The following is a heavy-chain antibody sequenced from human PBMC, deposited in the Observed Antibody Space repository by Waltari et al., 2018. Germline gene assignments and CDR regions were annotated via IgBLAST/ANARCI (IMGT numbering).Heavy chain of an antibody. V-gene: IGHV4-61*02. J-gene: IGHJ4*02. D-gene: IGHD3-9*01. CDR2: IYTSGST. CDR3: ARGVHDDILTGYYMGAYYFDY. Sequence: QVQLQESGPGLVKPSQTLSLTCTVSGGSISSGSYYWSWIRQPAGKGLEWIGRIYTSGSTNYNPSLKSRVTISVDTSKNQFSLKLSSVTAADTAVYYCARGVHDDILTGYYMGAYYFDYWGQGTLGTVSS. CDR1: GGSISSGSYY.